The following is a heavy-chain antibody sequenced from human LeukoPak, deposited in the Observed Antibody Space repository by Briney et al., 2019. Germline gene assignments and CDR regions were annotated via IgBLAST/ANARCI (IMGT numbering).Heavy chain of an antibody. CDR2: IKSKSDGGAT. D-gene: IGHD5-24*01. CDR3: TTRSGRENY. CDR1: GFTFSNAW. Sequence: GGSLRLSCAASGFTFSNAWTSWVRQAPGKGLEWVGRIKSKSDGGATDHAAPVKDRFTISRDDSKNTLYLQMNSLKTEDTAVYYCTTRSGRENYWGQGTLVTVSS. V-gene: IGHV3-15*01. J-gene: IGHJ4*02.